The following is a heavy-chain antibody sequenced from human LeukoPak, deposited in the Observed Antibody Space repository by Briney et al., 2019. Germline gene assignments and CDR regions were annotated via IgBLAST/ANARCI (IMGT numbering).Heavy chain of an antibody. Sequence: ASVKVSCKASGYTFTGYYMHWVRQAPGQGLEWMGWINPNSGGTNYAQKFQGRVTMTRDTSISTAYMELSRLRSDDTAVYYCARHGHCTNGVCYSNYYYHMDVWGKGTTVTVSS. J-gene: IGHJ6*03. D-gene: IGHD2-8*01. CDR2: INPNSGGT. V-gene: IGHV1-2*02. CDR1: GYTFTGYY. CDR3: ARHGHCTNGVCYSNYYYHMDV.